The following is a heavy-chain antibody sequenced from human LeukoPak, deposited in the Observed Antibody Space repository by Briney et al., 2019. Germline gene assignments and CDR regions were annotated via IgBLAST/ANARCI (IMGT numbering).Heavy chain of an antibody. V-gene: IGHV4-38-2*02. CDR2: IYHSGIT. CDR1: GYSISCGYY. J-gene: IGHJ5*02. CDR3: ARDPLHIVVVTAKPSNWFDP. Sequence: SGTLSLTCAVSGYSISCGYYWGWIRQPPGKGLEWIGSIYHSGITYYNPSLKSRVTISVDTSKNQFSLKLRSVTAADTAVYYCARDPLHIVVVTAKPSNWFDPWGQGTLVTVSS. D-gene: IGHD2-21*02.